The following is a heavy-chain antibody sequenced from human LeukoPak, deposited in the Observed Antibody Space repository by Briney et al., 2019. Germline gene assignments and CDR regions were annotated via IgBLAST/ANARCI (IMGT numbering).Heavy chain of an antibody. CDR1: GGSISSGGYY. V-gene: IGHV4-31*03. CDR2: IYYSGST. D-gene: IGHD1-1*01. CDR3: ARRISNNWIFDY. J-gene: IGHJ4*02. Sequence: SETLFLTCTVSGGSISSGGYYWSWIRQHPGKGLEWIGYIYYSGSTYYNPSLKSRVTISVDTSKSQFSLKLSSVTAADTAVYYCARRISNNWIFDYWGQGTLVTVSS.